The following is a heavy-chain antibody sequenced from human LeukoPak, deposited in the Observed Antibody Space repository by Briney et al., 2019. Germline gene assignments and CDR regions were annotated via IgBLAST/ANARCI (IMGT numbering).Heavy chain of an antibody. D-gene: IGHD2-15*01. J-gene: IGHJ3*02. CDR3: ARVVCSGGSCYSASDAFDI. V-gene: IGHV3-48*01. CDR1: GFTFSSYS. CDR2: ISSSSSTI. Sequence: PGGSLRLSCAASGFTFSSYSMNWVRQAPGKGLEWVSYISSSSSTIYYADSVKGRFTISRDNAKNSLYLQMNSLRAEDTAVYYCARVVCSGGSCYSASDAFDIWGQGTMVTVSS.